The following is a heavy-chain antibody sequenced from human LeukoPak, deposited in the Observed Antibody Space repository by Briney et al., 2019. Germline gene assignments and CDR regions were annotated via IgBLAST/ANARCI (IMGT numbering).Heavy chain of an antibody. V-gene: IGHV3-30-3*01. CDR1: GFTFSSYA. CDR2: ISYDGSNK. CDR3: ARDLAWVVVAAIDYYXGMDV. J-gene: IGHJ6*02. D-gene: IGHD2-15*01. Sequence: QSGGSLRLSCAASGFTFSSYAMHWVRQAPGKGLEWVAVISYDGSNKYYADSVKGRFTISRDNSKNTLYLQMNSLRAEDTAVYYCARDLAWVVVAAIDYYXGMDVXGXXTXXXXSS.